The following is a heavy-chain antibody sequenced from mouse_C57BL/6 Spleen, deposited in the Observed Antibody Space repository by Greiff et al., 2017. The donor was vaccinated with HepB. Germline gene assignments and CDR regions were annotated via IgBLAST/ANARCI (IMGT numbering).Heavy chain of an antibody. CDR2: ISDGGSYT. CDR3: ARDRGDYVNFDD. J-gene: IGHJ2*01. Sequence: EVKLVESGGGLVKPGGSLKLSCAASGFTFSSYAMSWVRQTPEKRLEWVATISDGGSYTYYPDNVKGRFTISRDNAKNNLYLQMSHLKSEDTAMYYCARDRGDYVNFDDWGQGTTLTVSS. CDR1: GFTFSSYA. V-gene: IGHV5-4*01. D-gene: IGHD2-4*01.